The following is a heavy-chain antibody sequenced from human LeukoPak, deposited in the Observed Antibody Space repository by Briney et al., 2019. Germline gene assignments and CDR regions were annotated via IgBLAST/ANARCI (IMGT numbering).Heavy chain of an antibody. CDR3: AKMVREFYTISYYFDY. Sequence: PGGSLRLSCAASGFTFSDYYMSWIRQAPGKGLEWVSGISGSGAGTYYADSVKGRFTISRDNSKNTLYLQMNSLRAEDTAVYYCAKMVREFYTISYYFDYWGQGTLVTVSS. J-gene: IGHJ4*02. V-gene: IGHV3-23*01. D-gene: IGHD2-8*01. CDR1: GFTFSDYY. CDR2: ISGSGAGT.